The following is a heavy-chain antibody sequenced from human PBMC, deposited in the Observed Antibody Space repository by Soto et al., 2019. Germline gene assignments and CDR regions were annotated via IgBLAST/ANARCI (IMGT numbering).Heavy chain of an antibody. CDR3: ARLGGSGSYYLDWFDP. V-gene: IGHV5-10-1*01. CDR2: IDPSDSYT. D-gene: IGHD3-10*01. Sequence: GQSLKISCKGSGYSFTSYWISWVRQMPGKGLEWMGRIDPSDSYTNYSPSFQGHVTISADKSISTAYLQWSSLKASDTAMYYCARLGGSGSYYLDWFDPWGQGTLVTVSS. J-gene: IGHJ5*02. CDR1: GYSFTSYW.